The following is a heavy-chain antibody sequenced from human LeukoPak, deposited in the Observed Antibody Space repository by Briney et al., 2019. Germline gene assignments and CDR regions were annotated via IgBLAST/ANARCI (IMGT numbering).Heavy chain of an antibody. J-gene: IGHJ4*02. CDR2: ISWNSGSI. CDR3: AKDKSVGAAAGTDFDY. CDR1: GFTFSSYA. Sequence: PGGSLRLSCAASGFTFSSYAMIWVRQAPGKGLEWVSGISWNSGSIGYADSVKGRFTISRDNAKNSLYLQMNSLRAEDTALYYCAKDKSVGAAAGTDFDYWGQGTLVTVSS. V-gene: IGHV3-9*01. D-gene: IGHD6-13*01.